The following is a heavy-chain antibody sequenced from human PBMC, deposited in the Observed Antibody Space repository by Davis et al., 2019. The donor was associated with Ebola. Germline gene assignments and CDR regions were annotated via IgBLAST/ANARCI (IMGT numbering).Heavy chain of an antibody. D-gene: IGHD3-16*02. CDR2: INPSGGST. CDR3: ARGALHLGELSPPFDY. CDR1: GYTFTGYY. V-gene: IGHV1-46*01. Sequence: AASVKVSCKASGYTFTGYYMHWVRQAPGQGLEWMGIINPSGGSTSYAQKFQGRVTMTRDTSTSTVYMELSSLRSEDTAVYYCARGALHLGELSPPFDYWGQGTLVTVSS. J-gene: IGHJ4*02.